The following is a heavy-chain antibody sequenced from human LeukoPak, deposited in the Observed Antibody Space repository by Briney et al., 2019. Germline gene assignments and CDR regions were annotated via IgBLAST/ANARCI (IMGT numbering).Heavy chain of an antibody. D-gene: IGHD3-10*01. V-gene: IGHV4-39*07. CDR2: IYYSGST. CDR1: GGSISSTTYY. CDR3: ASGGVMVRELGTNTYYFDY. Sequence: SETLSLTCTVSGGSISSTTYYWAWIRQPPGKGLEWIATIYYSGSTYYNPSRKSRVTISVDTAKNQFSLKLRSVTAADTAVYYCASGGVMVRELGTNTYYFDYWGQGTLVTVSS. J-gene: IGHJ4*02.